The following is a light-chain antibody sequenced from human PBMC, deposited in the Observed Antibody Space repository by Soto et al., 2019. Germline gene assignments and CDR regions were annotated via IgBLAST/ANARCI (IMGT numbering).Light chain of an antibody. Sequence: EIVLTQSPATLSLSPGERATLSCRASQSVSSYLAWYQQKPGQAPRLLIYGASNRATGIPARFSGSGSGTGFTLAIRSLEPEDLAVYYCHPRGKWPRTFGQGTEVEIK. J-gene: IGKJ2*01. V-gene: IGKV3-11*01. CDR1: QSVSSY. CDR2: GAS. CDR3: HPRGKWPRT.